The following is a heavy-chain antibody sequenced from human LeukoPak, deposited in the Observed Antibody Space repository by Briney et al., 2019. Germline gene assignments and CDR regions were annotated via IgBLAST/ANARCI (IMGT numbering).Heavy chain of an antibody. D-gene: IGHD2-15*01. CDR1: GFTFSSYE. V-gene: IGHV3-48*03. CDR2: ISSSGSTI. CDR3: AKSAVVVVAAPNWFDP. Sequence: GGSLRLSCAASGFTFSSYEMNWVRQAPGKWLEWVSYISSSGSTIYYADSVKGRFTISRDNAKNSLYLQMNSLRAEDTAVYYCAKSAVVVVAAPNWFDPWGQGTLVTVSS. J-gene: IGHJ5*02.